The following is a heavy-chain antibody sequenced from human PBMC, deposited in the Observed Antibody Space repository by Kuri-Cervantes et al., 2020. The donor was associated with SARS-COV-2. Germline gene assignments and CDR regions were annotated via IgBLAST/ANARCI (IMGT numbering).Heavy chain of an antibody. CDR2: TYYRSKWYN. V-gene: IGHV6-1*01. D-gene: IGHD6-19*01. CDR3: ARDPTVAVHWYVDL. CDR1: GVTVSSNSAA. J-gene: IGHJ2*01. Sequence: SETLSLTCATSGVTVSSNSAAWNRISQSPSRGLDSLGRTYYRSKWYNDYAVSVKSRITINPDTSKNQFSLQLNSVTPEDTAVYYCARDPTVAVHWYVDLWGRGTLVTVSS.